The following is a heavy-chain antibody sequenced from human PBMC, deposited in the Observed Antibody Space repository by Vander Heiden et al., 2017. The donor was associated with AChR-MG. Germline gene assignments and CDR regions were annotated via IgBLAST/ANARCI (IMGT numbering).Heavy chain of an antibody. D-gene: IGHD2-2*01. CDR3: ARGEGVVVPAAIPNMDV. J-gene: IGHJ6*02. CDR2: IWYDGSNK. CDR1: GFTFSSYG. Sequence: QVQLVESGGGVVQPGRSLSLSCAASGFTFSSYGMHWVGQAPGKGLEWVAVIWYDGSNKYYADSVKGRFTISRDNSKNTLYLQMNSLRAEDTAVYYCARGEGVVVPAAIPNMDVWGQGTTVTVSS. V-gene: IGHV3-33*01.